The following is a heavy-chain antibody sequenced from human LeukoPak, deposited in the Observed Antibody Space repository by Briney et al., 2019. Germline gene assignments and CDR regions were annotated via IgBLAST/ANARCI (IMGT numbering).Heavy chain of an antibody. CDR2: IYTSGST. D-gene: IGHD3-22*01. V-gene: IGHV4-61*02. Sequence: SETLSLTCTVSGGSISSSSYYWSWIRQPAGKGLEWIGRIYTSGSTNYNPSLKSRVTMSVDTSKNQFSLKLSSVTAADTAVYYCASAYYYDSSGYYSSFDIWGQGTMVTVSS. J-gene: IGHJ3*02. CDR3: ASAYYYDSSGYYSSFDI. CDR1: GGSISSSSYY.